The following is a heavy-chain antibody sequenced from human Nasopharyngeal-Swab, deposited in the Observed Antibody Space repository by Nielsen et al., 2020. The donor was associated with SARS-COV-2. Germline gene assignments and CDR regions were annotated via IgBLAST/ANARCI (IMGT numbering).Heavy chain of an antibody. Sequence: VRQMPGKGLEWMGIIYPGASDTISSPSFQGQVTISADKSISTAYLQWSSLKASDTAMYYCARPAGGGYFDYWGQGTLVTVSS. V-gene: IGHV5-51*01. CDR2: IYPGASDT. J-gene: IGHJ4*02. CDR3: ARPAGGGYFDY. D-gene: IGHD3-16*01.